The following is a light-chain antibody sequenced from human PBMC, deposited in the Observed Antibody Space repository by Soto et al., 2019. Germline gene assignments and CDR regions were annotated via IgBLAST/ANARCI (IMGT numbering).Light chain of an antibody. CDR1: QSVLFSPNKKNY. CDR3: QQYYTAPFT. CDR2: WAS. Sequence: DIVMTQYPDSLAVSLGERATINCKSSQSVLFSPNKKNYLAWYRQKPQQPPELLIHWASTREPGVPVRFSGSGSGADFTLTISSLQAEDVAVYYCQQYYTAPFTFGGGTKVQIK. V-gene: IGKV4-1*01. J-gene: IGKJ4*01.